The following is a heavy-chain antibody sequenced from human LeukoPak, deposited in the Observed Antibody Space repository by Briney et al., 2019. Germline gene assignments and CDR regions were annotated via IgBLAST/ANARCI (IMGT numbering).Heavy chain of an antibody. CDR3: AKDGSPLRQDAFDI. D-gene: IGHD3-16*01. CDR1: GFTFSSYG. V-gene: IGHV3-30*02. CDR2: IRYDGSNK. Sequence: GGSLRLSCAASGFTFSSYGMHWVRQAPGKGLEWVAFIRYDGSNKYYADSVKGRFTISRDNSKNTLYLQMNSLRAEDTAVYYCAKDGSPLRQDAFDIWGQGTMVTVSS. J-gene: IGHJ3*02.